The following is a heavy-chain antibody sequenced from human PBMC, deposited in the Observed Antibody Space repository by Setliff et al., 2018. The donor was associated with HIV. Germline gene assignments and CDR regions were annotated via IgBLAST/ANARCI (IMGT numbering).Heavy chain of an antibody. CDR3: ARTREMVRGVITPAFDY. CDR1: GGTFSSYT. V-gene: IGHV1-69*05. D-gene: IGHD3-10*01. Sequence: GASAKVSCKASGGTFSSYTINWVRQAPGQGLEWMGGIIPIFGTANYAQKFQGRVTITTDESTSTAYMELSGLRSEDTALYYCARTREMVRGVITPAFDYWGLGTLVTVSS. J-gene: IGHJ4*02. CDR2: IIPIFGTA.